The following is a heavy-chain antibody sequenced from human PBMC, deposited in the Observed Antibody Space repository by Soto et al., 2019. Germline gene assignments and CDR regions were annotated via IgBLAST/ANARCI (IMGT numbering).Heavy chain of an antibody. CDR2: INPNSGDT. J-gene: IGHJ5*02. CDR1: GYTFTGYY. V-gene: IGHV1-2*02. D-gene: IGHD1-7*01. CDR3: ARVGITGTTNWFDP. Sequence: QVQLVQSGAEVKKPGASVKVSCKASGYTFTGYYMHWVRQAPGQGLEWMGWINPNSGDTNYAQKFQGRVTMTRDTSISTAYMELSRLRSDDTAVYYCARVGITGTTNWFDPWGQGTLVTVSS.